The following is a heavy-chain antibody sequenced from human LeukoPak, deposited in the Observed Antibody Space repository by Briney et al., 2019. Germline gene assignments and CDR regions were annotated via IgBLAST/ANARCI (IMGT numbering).Heavy chain of an antibody. CDR1: GGSISSYY. D-gene: IGHD6-13*01. CDR2: IYYSGTT. V-gene: IGHV4-59*01. J-gene: IGHJ4*02. CDR3: ARGVYIAAAQYGY. Sequence: TSETLSLTCTVSGGSISSYYWSWIRQPPGKGLEWIGYIYYSGTTVYNPSLKSRVTISVDTSKNQFSLKLSSVTAADTAVYYCARGVYIAAAQYGYWGQGTLVTVSS.